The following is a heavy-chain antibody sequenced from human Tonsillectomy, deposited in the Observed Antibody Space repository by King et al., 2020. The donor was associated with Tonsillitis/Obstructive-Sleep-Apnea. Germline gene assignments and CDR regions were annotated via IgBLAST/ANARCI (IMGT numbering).Heavy chain of an antibody. CDR2: FYRGGTT. Sequence: VQLVEAGGGLIQPGGSLRLSCAASGFTVNSNYMSWVRQAPGKGLEWVSVFYRGGTTYYADSVKGRFTTSRDNSKNTLYLQMNSLRPEDTAVYYCVRQNDYWGQGTLVTVSS. CDR3: VRQNDY. J-gene: IGHJ4*02. CDR1: GFTVNSNY. V-gene: IGHV3-53*01.